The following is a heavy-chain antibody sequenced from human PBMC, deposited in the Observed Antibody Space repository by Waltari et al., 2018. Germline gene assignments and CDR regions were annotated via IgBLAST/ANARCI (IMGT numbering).Heavy chain of an antibody. Sequence: QESGPGLVKPSETLSLTCTVSGVSISTSNYYGGWVRQPPGKGLGWIGTISYSGVSYYNSSLESRVTISLDTSKNQLSLRLAPVIAADTAVYYCARNSGDLSWPWGQGTLVIVSS. CDR2: ISYSGVS. CDR1: GVSISTSNYY. V-gene: IGHV4-39*07. D-gene: IGHD3-16*02. CDR3: ARNSGDLSWP. J-gene: IGHJ5*02.